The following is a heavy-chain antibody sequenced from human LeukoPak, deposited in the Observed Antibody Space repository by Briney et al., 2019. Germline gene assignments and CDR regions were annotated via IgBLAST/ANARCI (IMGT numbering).Heavy chain of an antibody. J-gene: IGHJ4*02. CDR1: VASTSDYY. D-gene: IGHD3-16*01. CDR3: TRGHWALDC. Sequence: SETLSLTSAIFVASTSDYYSSGVRQPPGKGLEWIGYIHHTGSFDYNPSLNSRAAISLDTSKNQFSLKLTSVTAADTAVYYCTRGHWALDCWGQGPLVPVSS. V-gene: IGHV4-59*01. CDR2: IHHTGSF.